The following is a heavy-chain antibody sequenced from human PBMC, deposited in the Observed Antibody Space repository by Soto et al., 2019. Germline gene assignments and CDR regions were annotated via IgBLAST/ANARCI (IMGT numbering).Heavy chain of an antibody. Sequence: ASVKVSCKASGYTFTGYYIHWLRQAPGQGLEWMGWINAHSGGTEYAQKFQGRVTLTRETSIATAFLTLTSLTSDDTALYYCAKDLTRQLAYWLDPWGQGTQVTVSS. J-gene: IGHJ5*02. D-gene: IGHD6-6*01. CDR2: INAHSGGT. V-gene: IGHV1-2*02. CDR3: AKDLTRQLAYWLDP. CDR1: GYTFTGYY.